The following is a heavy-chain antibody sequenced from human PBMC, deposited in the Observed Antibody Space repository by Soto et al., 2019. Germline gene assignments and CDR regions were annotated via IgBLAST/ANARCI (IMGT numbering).Heavy chain of an antibody. CDR1: GGTFSSYT. D-gene: IGHD1-1*01. V-gene: IGHV1-69*02. CDR3: SRGYPPRDQLGNLPGAF. CDR2: IIPILGIA. J-gene: IGHJ4*02. Sequence: SVKVSCTASGGTFSSYTISWVRQAPGQGLEWMGRIIPILGIANYAQKFQGRVTMTRDTSTSTVYMELSSLRSEDTAIYYCSRGYPPRDQLGNLPGAFWGQGTLVTVSS.